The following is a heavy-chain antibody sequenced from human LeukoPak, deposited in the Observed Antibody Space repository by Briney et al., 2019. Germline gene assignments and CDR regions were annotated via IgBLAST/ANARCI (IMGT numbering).Heavy chain of an antibody. Sequence: KPSETLSLTCAVYGVSFSDHYWNWIRQPPGKGLQWIGEINHSGRTNHNPSLNSRVTITVDTSKNQCSLKLSSVTAADTAVYYCASLISRIRGSGDYWGQGTLVTVSS. D-gene: IGHD3-10*01. CDR2: INHSGRT. CDR3: ASLISRIRGSGDY. CDR1: GVSFSDHY. J-gene: IGHJ4*02. V-gene: IGHV4-34*01.